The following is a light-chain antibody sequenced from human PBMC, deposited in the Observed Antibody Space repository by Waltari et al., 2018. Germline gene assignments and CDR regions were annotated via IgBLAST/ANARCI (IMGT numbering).Light chain of an antibody. CDR1: SSDVGGYTA. CDR3: SSYTSSSTYV. Sequence: QSALTQPASVSGSPGQSIAISCTGTSSDVGGYTAVSWYQQHPGKAPKLIIYDVSNRPSGVSDRFSGSKSGNTASLTISGLQTEDEADYYCSSYTSSSTYVFGIGTKVTVL. J-gene: IGLJ1*01. V-gene: IGLV2-14*03. CDR2: DVS.